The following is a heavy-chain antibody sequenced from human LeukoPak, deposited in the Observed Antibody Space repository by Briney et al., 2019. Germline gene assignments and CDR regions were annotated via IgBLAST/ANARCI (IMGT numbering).Heavy chain of an antibody. J-gene: IGHJ6*03. V-gene: IGHV3-21*01. CDR2: ISSGSSYI. CDR1: GFTFSSYS. D-gene: IGHD2-15*01. Sequence: PGGSLRLSCAASGFTFSSYSMNWVRQAPGKGLEWVSSISSGSSYIYYADSMKGRFTISRDNAKNSLYLQMNSLRAEDTAVYYCARDPGYCSGGSCQYYYYYYMDVWGKGTTVTVSS. CDR3: ARDPGYCSGGSCQYYYYYYMDV.